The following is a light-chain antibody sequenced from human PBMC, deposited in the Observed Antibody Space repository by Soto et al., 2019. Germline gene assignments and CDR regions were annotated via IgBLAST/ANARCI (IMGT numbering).Light chain of an antibody. Sequence: DIQMTQSPSSLSASVGDRVTITCRASQSISSYLNWYQQKPGKAPQLLIYAASSLQSGGPSRFSGRGSGTDFTRTISRLQPDEFATYYFQQSYSTPRTFGQGTKLEIK. CDR1: QSISSY. V-gene: IGKV1-39*01. CDR2: AAS. J-gene: IGKJ2*01. CDR3: QQSYSTPRT.